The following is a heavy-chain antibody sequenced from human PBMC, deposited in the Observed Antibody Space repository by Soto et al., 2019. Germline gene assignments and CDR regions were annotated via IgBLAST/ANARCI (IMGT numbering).Heavy chain of an antibody. Sequence: SETLSLTCTVSGGSISSYYWSWIRQPPGKGLEWIGYIYYSGSTNYNPSLKSRVTISVDTSKNQFSLKLSSVTAADTAVYYCSSLSHAPGSGPYVRYYYYYMDVWGKGTTVTVSS. CDR1: GGSISSYY. J-gene: IGHJ6*03. CDR2: IYYSGST. V-gene: IGHV4-59*08. CDR3: SSLSHAPGSGPYVRYYYYYMDV. D-gene: IGHD3-3*01.